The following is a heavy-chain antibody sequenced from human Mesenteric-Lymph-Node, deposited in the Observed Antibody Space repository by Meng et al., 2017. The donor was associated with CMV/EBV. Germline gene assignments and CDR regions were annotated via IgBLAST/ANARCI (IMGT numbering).Heavy chain of an antibody. CDR1: GYTFSDYY. D-gene: IGHD5-12*01. V-gene: IGHV1-2*02. Sequence: ASVKVSCKASGYTFSDYYLHWVRQAPGQGLEWMGWINPNSGGTNYAQKFQGRVTMTRDTSISTAYMELSRLRSDDTAVYYCASASYSGYDYYYYGMDVWGQGTTVTVSS. CDR3: ASASYSGYDYYYYGMDV. J-gene: IGHJ6*02. CDR2: INPNSGGT.